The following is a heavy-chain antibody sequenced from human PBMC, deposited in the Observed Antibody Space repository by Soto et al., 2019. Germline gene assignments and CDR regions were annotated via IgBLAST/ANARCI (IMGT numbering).Heavy chain of an antibody. V-gene: IGHV4-39*01. D-gene: IGHD1-26*01. J-gene: IGHJ4*02. CDR2: IHYSGSS. Sequence: NPSETLSLTCTVSSGSISNNNFYWGWIRQAPGKGLEWIGNIHYSGSSSYNPSLKSRVTLSVDTSKDQFSLKLSSVTAADTAVYYCARRIVGAIKGFDYWGQGTLVTSPQ. CDR3: ARRIVGAIKGFDY. CDR1: SGSISNNNFY.